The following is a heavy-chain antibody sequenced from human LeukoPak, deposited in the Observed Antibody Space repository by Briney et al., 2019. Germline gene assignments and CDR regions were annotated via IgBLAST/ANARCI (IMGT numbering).Heavy chain of an antibody. CDR2: IYYTGSA. V-gene: IGHV4-59*08. Sequence: SETLSLTCAVSGGSFSTNYWSWIRQPPGRGLEWIGYIYYTGSANYNPSLQSRVTISVDASKNQFSLNLRSVTAADTAVYYCARHRTTGVVPNYFDYWGQGTLVTVSP. CDR3: ARHRTTGVVPNYFDY. D-gene: IGHD2-8*01. J-gene: IGHJ4*02. CDR1: GGSFSTNY.